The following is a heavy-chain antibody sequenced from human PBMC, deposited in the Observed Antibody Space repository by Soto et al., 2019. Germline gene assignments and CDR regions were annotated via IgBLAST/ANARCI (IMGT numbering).Heavy chain of an antibody. V-gene: IGHV4-31*03. CDR1: GGSISSGGYY. D-gene: IGHD3-3*01. Sequence: QVQLQESGPGLVKPSQTLSLTCTVSGGSISSGGYYWSWIRQHPGKGLDPQHPGKGLEWIGYIYYIWFTSDNPSLKIRVTISVDTSKHQFSLKLSSVTAADPAVYYCARSISPWGQGTLVTVSS. CDR3: ARSISP. CDR2: IYYIWFT. J-gene: IGHJ5*02.